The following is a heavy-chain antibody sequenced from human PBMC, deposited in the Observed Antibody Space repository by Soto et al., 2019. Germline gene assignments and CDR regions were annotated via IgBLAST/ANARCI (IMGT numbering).Heavy chain of an antibody. V-gene: IGHV3-23*01. CDR3: AREDTSGSDDRYDYYGMDV. J-gene: IGHJ6*02. CDR2: ISGSGSST. D-gene: IGHD1-26*01. CDR1: GFTFSSYA. Sequence: EVQLLESGGGLVQPGGSLRLSCAASGFTFSSYAMSWVRQAPGKGLEWVSTISGSGSSTYYADSVRGRFTIYRDISKNTLYLQINRQRDEDRAVYYCAREDTSGSDDRYDYYGMDVWGQGTTVTVSS.